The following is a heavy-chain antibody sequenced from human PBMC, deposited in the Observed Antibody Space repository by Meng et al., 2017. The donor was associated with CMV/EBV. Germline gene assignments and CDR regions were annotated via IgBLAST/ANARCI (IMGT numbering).Heavy chain of an antibody. V-gene: IGHV3-30*02. Sequence: GGSLRLSCVASGFTFSSYGMHWVRQAPGKGLEWVAFIRYDGDNRYYADSVKGRFTISRDNAKNSLYLQMNSLRAEDTAVYYCARDGGYDSSGNRMGTFDYWGQGTLVTVSS. CDR2: IRYDGDNR. CDR3: ARDGGYDSSGNRMGTFDY. CDR1: GFTFSSYG. J-gene: IGHJ4*02. D-gene: IGHD3-22*01.